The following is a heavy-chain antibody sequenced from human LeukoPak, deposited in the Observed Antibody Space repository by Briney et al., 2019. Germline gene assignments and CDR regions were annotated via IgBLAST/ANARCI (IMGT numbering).Heavy chain of an antibody. J-gene: IGHJ3*02. D-gene: IGHD6-13*01. CDR1: GFTFSSYG. CDR2: IWHDGTNT. Sequence: GRSLRLSCAASGFTFSSYGMHGVRQAPGKGLEWVTVIWHDGTNTYFADSVKGRFTISRDNSKNTVYLQMNSLRAEDTAVYFCARDSSSSWYEALDIWGRGTMVTVSS. V-gene: IGHV3-33*01. CDR3: ARDSSSSWYEALDI.